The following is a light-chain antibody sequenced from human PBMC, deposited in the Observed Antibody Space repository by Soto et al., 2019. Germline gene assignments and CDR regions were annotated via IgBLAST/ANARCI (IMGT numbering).Light chain of an antibody. Sequence: QAVLTQPPSVSGAPGQRVTLSCTGNTSNLGAGYDVHWYQQLPGAAPKLVIFGNRNRPSGVPERFSGSKSGTSASLAITGLQAEDEADYYCTAFSANRVYLFGPGTKLTVL. V-gene: IGLV1-40*01. CDR3: TAFSANRVYL. CDR2: GNR. CDR1: TSNLGAGYD. J-gene: IGLJ1*01.